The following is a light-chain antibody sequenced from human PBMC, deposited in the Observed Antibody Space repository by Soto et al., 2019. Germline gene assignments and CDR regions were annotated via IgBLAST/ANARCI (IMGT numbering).Light chain of an antibody. V-gene: IGLV1-47*01. CDR1: SSNIGSNY. CDR3: AAWEDSLSGVV. J-gene: IGLJ2*01. Sequence: QSVLTQPPSASGTPGQRVTISCSGSSSNIGSNYVYWYQQLPGTAPKLLIYRNNQRPSGVPDRFSGSKSGTSASLAISGLRSEDEGDYYCAAWEDSLSGVVFGGGTKLTVL. CDR2: RNN.